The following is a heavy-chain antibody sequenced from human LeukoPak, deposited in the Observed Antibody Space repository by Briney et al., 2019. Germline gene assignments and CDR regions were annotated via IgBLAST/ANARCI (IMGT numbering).Heavy chain of an antibody. D-gene: IGHD3-16*01. Sequence: GGSLRLSCAASGFTFSSYAMSWVRQVPAKGLEWVSAISGSGGSTYYADSVKGRFTISRDNSKNTLYLQMNSLRAEDTAVYYCAKDFGGFTLDYWGQGTLVTVSS. V-gene: IGHV3-23*01. CDR3: AKDFGGFTLDY. CDR2: ISGSGGST. J-gene: IGHJ4*02. CDR1: GFTFSSYA.